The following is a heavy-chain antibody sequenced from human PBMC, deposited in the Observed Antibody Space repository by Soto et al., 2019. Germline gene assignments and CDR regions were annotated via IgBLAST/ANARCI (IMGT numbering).Heavy chain of an antibody. CDR2: MSYDGSNK. CDR3: AKDEYYYSRSGYYIFDS. D-gene: IGHD3-22*01. V-gene: IGHV3-30*18. CDR1: GFAFSSYG. Sequence: GGSLRLSCAASGFAFSSYGMHWVRQAPGKGLEWVAVMSYDGSNKYYADSVKGRFTISRDNSKNTLYLQMNSLRAEDTAVYYCAKDEYYYSRSGYYIFDSWGQGTLVTVSS. J-gene: IGHJ4*02.